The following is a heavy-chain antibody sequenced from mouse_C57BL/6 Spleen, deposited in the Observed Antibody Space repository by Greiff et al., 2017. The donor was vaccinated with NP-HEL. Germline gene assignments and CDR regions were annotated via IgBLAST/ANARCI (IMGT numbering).Heavy chain of an antibody. J-gene: IGHJ3*01. Sequence: EVKLVESGGGLVKPGGSLKLSCAASGFTFSSYAMSWVRQTPEKRLEWVATISDGGSSPSYPANVKGRFTISRDNDKNNLYLQLSHLKSEDTAMYYCARDGTYPRWFAYWGQGTLVTVSA. CDR1: GFTFSSYA. CDR3: ARDGTYPRWFAY. V-gene: IGHV5-4*01. CDR2: ISDGGSSP. D-gene: IGHD4-1*01.